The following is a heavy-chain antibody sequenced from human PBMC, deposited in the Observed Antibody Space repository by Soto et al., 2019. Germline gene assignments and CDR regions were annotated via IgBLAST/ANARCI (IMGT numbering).Heavy chain of an antibody. CDR1: GFTFSDYY. J-gene: IGHJ4*02. Sequence: PGGSLRLSCAASGFTFSDYYMSWIRQAPGKGLEWVSYISSSSSYTNYADSVKGRFTISRDNAKNPLCLQMNSLRAEDTAVYYCARDRNVTYCGGDCYSEYFDYWGQGTLVTVPS. V-gene: IGHV3-11*06. CDR3: ARDRNVTYCGGDCYSEYFDY. D-gene: IGHD2-21*02. CDR2: ISSSSSYT.